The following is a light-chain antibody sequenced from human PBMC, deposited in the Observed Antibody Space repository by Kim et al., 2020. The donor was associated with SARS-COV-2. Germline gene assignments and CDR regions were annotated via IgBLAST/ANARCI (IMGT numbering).Light chain of an antibody. V-gene: IGKV3-15*01. CDR3: QQYNDWPPCT. CDR2: GAS. Sequence: SPGERAPLPCSASQSVSINLAWYQQNPGQAPRLLIYGASTRATGIPARFSGSGSGTEFTLTISSLQSEDFAVYYCQQYNDWPPCTFGQGTKLEI. J-gene: IGKJ2*02. CDR1: QSVSIN.